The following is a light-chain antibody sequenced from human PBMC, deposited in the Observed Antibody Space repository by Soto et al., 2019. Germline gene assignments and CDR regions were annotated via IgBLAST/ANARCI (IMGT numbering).Light chain of an antibody. Sequence: HSVLTQPASVSGSPGQSITISCTGTSSDVGGFNYVSWYQQHPGKAPKLMIYDVTNRPSGVSYRFSGSKSGNTASLTISGLQAEDEADYYCNSYTSSSTYVFGTGTKLTV. CDR1: SSDVGGFNY. CDR3: NSYTSSSTYV. V-gene: IGLV2-14*03. J-gene: IGLJ1*01. CDR2: DVT.